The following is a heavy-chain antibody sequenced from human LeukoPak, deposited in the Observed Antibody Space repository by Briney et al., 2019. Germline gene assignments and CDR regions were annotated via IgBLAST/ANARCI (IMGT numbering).Heavy chain of an antibody. Sequence: ASVKVSCKASGYTFTGYYMHWVRQAPGQGLEWMGQIIPIFGTGSNAQKFQGRVTITTDESTAYMELSSLTSEDTAVYYCAREDYSSGYYAFEMWGQGTMVTVSP. CDR1: GYTFTGYY. CDR2: IIPIFGTG. V-gene: IGHV1-69*05. D-gene: IGHD5-12*01. CDR3: AREDYSSGYYAFEM. J-gene: IGHJ3*02.